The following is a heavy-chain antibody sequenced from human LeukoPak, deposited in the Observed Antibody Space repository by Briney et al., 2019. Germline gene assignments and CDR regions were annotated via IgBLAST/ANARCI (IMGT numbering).Heavy chain of an antibody. CDR2: ISFEGTNK. V-gene: IGHV3-30*03. CDR3: ARAYYGPNYYYYYGMDV. D-gene: IGHD3-10*01. Sequence: GRSLRLSCAASGFTFSSYGMHWVRQAPGKGLEWVAVISFEGTNKYYADSVKGRCTISRDNSKNTLYLQMNSLTAEDTAVYYCARAYYGPNYYYYYGMDVWGQGTTVTVSS. CDR1: GFTFSSYG. J-gene: IGHJ6*02.